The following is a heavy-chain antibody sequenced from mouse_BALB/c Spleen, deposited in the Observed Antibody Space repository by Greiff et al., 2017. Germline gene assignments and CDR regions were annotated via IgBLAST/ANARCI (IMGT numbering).Heavy chain of an antibody. CDR3: ARAFDGYYSFAY. CDR1: GYSITSDYA. Sequence: EVKLQESGPGLVKPSQSLSLTCTVTGYSITSDYAWNWIRQFPGNKLEWMGYISYDGSNNYNPSLKNRISITRDTSKNQFFLKLNSVTTEDTATYYCARAFDGYYSFAYWGQGTLVTVSA. V-gene: IGHV3-6*02. D-gene: IGHD2-3*01. CDR2: ISYDGSN. J-gene: IGHJ3*01.